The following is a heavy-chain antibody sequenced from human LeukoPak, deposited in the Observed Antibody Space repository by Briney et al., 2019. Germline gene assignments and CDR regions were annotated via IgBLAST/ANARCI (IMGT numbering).Heavy chain of an antibody. J-gene: IGHJ4*02. D-gene: IGHD3-10*01. CDR2: IKHDGSET. V-gene: IGHV3-7*04. CDR3: TRDSLFGSGRTHLDF. CDR1: EFTFNRYW. Sequence: GGSLRLSCAASEFTFNRYWMSWVRQAPGKGLEWVANIKHDGSETNYADSVKGRFTISRDNAKNSLSLQMNSLKVDDTGVYFCTRDSLFGSGRTHLDFWSQRTLVSVSS.